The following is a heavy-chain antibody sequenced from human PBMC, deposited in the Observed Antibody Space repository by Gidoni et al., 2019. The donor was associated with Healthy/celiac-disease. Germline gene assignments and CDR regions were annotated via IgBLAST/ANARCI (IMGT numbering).Heavy chain of an antibody. Sequence: EVQLVESGGGLVKPGGSLRLSCAASGFTFSSYSMNWVRQAPGKGLEWVSSISSSSSYIYYADSVKGRFTISRDNAKNSLYLQMNSLRAEDTAVYYCAGSPTRGSYFDYWGQGTLVTVSS. D-gene: IGHD1-26*01. CDR2: ISSSSSYI. V-gene: IGHV3-21*01. CDR3: AGSPTRGSYFDY. CDR1: GFTFSSYS. J-gene: IGHJ4*02.